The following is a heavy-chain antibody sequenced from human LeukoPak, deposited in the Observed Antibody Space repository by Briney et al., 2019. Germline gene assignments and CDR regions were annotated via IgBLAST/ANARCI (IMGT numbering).Heavy chain of an antibody. CDR1: SGSISSYY. J-gene: IGHJ3*02. CDR2: IYDSGST. V-gene: IGHV4-59*08. D-gene: IGHD2-2*01. CDR3: AHHTSHRDAFDI. Sequence: SETLSLTCTVSSGSISSYYWSWIRQPPGKGLEWIGYIYDSGSTNYNPSLKSRVTISVDTSKNQFSLKLSSVTAADTALYYCAHHTSHRDAFDIWGQGTMVTVSS.